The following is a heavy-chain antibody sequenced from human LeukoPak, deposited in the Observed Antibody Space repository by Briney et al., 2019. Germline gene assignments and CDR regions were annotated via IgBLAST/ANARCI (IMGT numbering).Heavy chain of an antibody. V-gene: IGHV1-2*02. CDR3: SREDY. J-gene: IGHJ4*02. CDR1: GYTFTDYY. Sequence: ASVKVSCKASGYTFTDYYSFWVRQAPGHGLEWMAWINPKSGDTRFAQRFDGRVTLTRDTSISTVYMELNSLTPDDTAIYYCSREDYWGQGTLVTVSS. CDR2: INPKSGDT.